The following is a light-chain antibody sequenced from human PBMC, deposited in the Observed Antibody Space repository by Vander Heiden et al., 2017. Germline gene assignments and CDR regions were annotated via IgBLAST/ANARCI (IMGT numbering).Light chain of an antibody. CDR3: QQYNGYFKA. CDR1: VNIVRW. Sequence: DIQVTQSPSTLSASVGDTVTITCRVSVNIVRWLAWYQQKPGKAPILLIDDASSLERGVPSRFSGSGFGTEFTLTISSLEPDDFATYYCQQYNGYFKAFGQGTKLEIK. V-gene: IGKV1-5*01. J-gene: IGKJ2*01. CDR2: DAS.